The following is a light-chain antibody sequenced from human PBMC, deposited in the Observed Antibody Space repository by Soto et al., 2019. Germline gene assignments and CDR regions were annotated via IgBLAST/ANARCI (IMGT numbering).Light chain of an antibody. J-gene: IGKJ5*01. V-gene: IGKV3-15*01. CDR1: QSINSN. Sequence: EIVMTQSPSTLSVSPGERATLSCSASQSINSNLAWYQQRPGQAPRLLIYGASTRATGILARFSGSGSGAEFTLTISSRQSEDFAVYYCQQYYSDPITFGQGTRLESK. CDR3: QQYYSDPIT. CDR2: GAS.